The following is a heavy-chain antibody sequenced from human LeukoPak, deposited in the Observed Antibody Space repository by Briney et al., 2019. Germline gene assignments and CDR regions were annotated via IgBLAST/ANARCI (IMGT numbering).Heavy chain of an antibody. CDR2: IYYSGST. V-gene: IGHV4-31*03. D-gene: IGHD1-26*01. Sequence: PSETLSLTCTVSGGSISSGGYYWSWIRQHPGKGLEWIGYIYYSGSTYYNPSLKSRVTISVDTSKNQFSLKLSPVTAADTAVYYCARLELPPVYFDYWGQGTLVTVSS. CDR3: ARLELPPVYFDY. J-gene: IGHJ4*02. CDR1: GGSISSGGYY.